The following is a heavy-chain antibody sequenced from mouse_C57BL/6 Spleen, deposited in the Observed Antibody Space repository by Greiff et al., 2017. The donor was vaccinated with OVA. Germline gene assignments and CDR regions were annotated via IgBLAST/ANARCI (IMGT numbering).Heavy chain of an antibody. CDR2: IRLKSDNYAT. Sequence: EVKLEESGGGLVQPGGSMKLSCVASGFTFSNYWMNWVRQSPEKGLEWVAQIRLKSDNYATHYAESVKGRFTISRDDSKSSVYLQMNNLRAEDTGIYYCTESSPYAMDYWGQGTSVTVSS. J-gene: IGHJ4*01. D-gene: IGHD1-1*01. V-gene: IGHV6-3*01. CDR1: GFTFSNYW. CDR3: TESSPYAMDY.